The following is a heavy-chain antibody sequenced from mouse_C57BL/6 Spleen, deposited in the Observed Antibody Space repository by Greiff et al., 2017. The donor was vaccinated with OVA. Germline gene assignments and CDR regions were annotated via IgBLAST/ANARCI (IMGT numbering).Heavy chain of an antibody. CDR3: ANYDGYHGGFAY. J-gene: IGHJ3*01. D-gene: IGHD2-3*01. CDR2: IYPGSGST. V-gene: IGHV1-55*01. Sequence: QVQLQQSGAELVKPGASVKMSCKASGYTFTSYWITWVKQRPGQGLEWIGDIYPGSGSTNYNEKFKSKATLTVDTSSSTAYMQLSSLTSEDSAVYYCANYDGYHGGFAYWGQGTLVTVSA. CDR1: GYTFTSYW.